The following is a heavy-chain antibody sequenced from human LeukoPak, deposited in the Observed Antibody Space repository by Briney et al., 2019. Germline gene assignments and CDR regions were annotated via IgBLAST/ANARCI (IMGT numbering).Heavy chain of an antibody. CDR1: GVSISSSNW. V-gene: IGHV4-4*02. CDR2: IYHSGST. Sequence: SETLSLTCTVSGVSISSSNWWHWVRQPPGKGLEWIGEIYHSGSTNYNPSLKSRVTISVDKSKNQFSLKLSSVTAADTAVYYCSRLPDPWGQGTLVTVSS. CDR3: SRLPDP. J-gene: IGHJ5*02.